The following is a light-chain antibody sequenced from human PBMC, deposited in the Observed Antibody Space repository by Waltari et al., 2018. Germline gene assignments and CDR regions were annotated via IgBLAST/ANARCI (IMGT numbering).Light chain of an antibody. CDR1: QSVSRY. Sequence: EIVLTQSPGTLSLSQGERATLSCRASQSVSRYLAWYQQKPGQAPRLLIYDASIRASGIPDRFSGSGSGTDFSLTISRLEPEDFAVYYCQKYGTLPATFGQGTKVQMK. CDR2: DAS. J-gene: IGKJ1*01. CDR3: QKYGTLPAT. V-gene: IGKV3-20*01.